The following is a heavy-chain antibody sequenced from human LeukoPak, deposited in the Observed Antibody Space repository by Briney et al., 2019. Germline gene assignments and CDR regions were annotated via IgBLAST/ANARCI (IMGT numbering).Heavy chain of an antibody. CDR3: ARRFDY. CDR1: GYTFTSYA. CDR2: INAGNGNT. J-gene: IGHJ4*02. V-gene: IGHV1-3*01. Sequence: ASVKDSCKPSGYTFTSYAMHSGRQAPGQRREWMGGINAGNGNTKYSQKFQGRVTITRDKSASTPYMELSSLTSEDTAVYYCARRFDYWAKGTLVTVSS.